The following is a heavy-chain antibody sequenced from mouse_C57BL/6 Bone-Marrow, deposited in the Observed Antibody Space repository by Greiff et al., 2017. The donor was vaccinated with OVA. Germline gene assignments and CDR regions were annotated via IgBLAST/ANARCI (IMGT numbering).Heavy chain of an antibody. J-gene: IGHJ3*01. Sequence: QVQLQQPGAELVKPGASVKLSCKASGYTFTSYWMHRVKQRPGQGLEWIGMIHPNSGSTNYNEKFKSKATLTVDKSSSTAYMQLRSLTSEDSAVYYCARESYKGWFAYWGQGTLVTVSA. D-gene: IGHD1-1*01. CDR1: GYTFTSYW. CDR2: IHPNSGST. V-gene: IGHV1-64*01. CDR3: ARESYKGWFAY.